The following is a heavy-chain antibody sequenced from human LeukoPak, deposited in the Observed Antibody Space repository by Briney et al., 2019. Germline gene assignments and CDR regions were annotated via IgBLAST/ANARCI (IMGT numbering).Heavy chain of an antibody. CDR2: ISWNSGSI. V-gene: IGHV3-9*01. CDR3: ATGYDSSGYYPQFDY. J-gene: IGHJ4*02. CDR1: GFTFDDYA. Sequence: AGGSLRLSCAASGFTFDDYAMHWVRQAPGKGLEWVSGISWNSGSIGYADSVKGRFTISRDNAKNSLYLQMNSLRAEDTALYYCATGYDSSGYYPQFDYWGQGTLVTVSS. D-gene: IGHD3-22*01.